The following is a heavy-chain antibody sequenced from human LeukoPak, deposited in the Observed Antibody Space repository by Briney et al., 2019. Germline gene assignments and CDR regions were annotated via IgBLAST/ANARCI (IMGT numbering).Heavy chain of an antibody. J-gene: IGHJ3*02. CDR3: ARSPGDYYGSGSYYNTDAFDI. CDR1: GGSISSYY. CDR2: IYYSGST. D-gene: IGHD3-10*01. V-gene: IGHV4-59*01. Sequence: SETLSLTCTVSGGSISSYYWSWIRQPPGKGLEWIGYIYYSGSTNYNPSLKSRVIISVDTSKNQFSLKLSSVTAADTAVYYCARSPGDYYGSGSYYNTDAFDIWGQGTMVTVSS.